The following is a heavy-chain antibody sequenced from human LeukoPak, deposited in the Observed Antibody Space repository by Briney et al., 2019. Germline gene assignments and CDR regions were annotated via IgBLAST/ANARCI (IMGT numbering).Heavy chain of an antibody. J-gene: IGHJ5*02. V-gene: IGHV4-39*01. CDR3: ARHAGYCSGGSCYPANWFDP. Sequence: SETLSLTCTVSGGSISSSSYYWGWIRQPPGKGLEWIGSIYYSGSTYYNPSLKSRVTISVDTSKNQFSLKLSSVTAADTAVYYCARHAGYCSGGSCYPANWFDPWGQGTLVTVSS. CDR2: IYYSGST. CDR1: GGSISSSSYY. D-gene: IGHD2-15*01.